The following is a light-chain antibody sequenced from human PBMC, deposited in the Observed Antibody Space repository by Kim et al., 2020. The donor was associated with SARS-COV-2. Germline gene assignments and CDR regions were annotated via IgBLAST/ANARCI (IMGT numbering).Light chain of an antibody. CDR1: QDISRW. CDR2: TAT. CDR3: QQYKSYPVT. V-gene: IGKV1D-16*01. J-gene: IGKJ5*01. Sequence: ASVGDRGTITCRASQDISRWLAWYQQKPGTAPKSLIYTATTLESGVPSRFSGSGSGTYFTLTISSLQPEDFATYYCQQYKSYPVTFGQGTRLEIK.